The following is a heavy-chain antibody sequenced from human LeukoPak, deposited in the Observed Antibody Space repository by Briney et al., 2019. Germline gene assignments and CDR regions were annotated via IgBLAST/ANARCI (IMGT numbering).Heavy chain of an antibody. CDR1: GGSISSYY. CDR3: ARGTYYDFWSGYSAYYFDY. J-gene: IGHJ4*02. Sequence: PSETLSLTCTVSGGSISSYYWSWIRQPPGKGLEWIGYIYYSGSTNYNPSLKSRVTISVDTSKNQFSLKLSSVTAADTAVYYCARGTYYDFWSGYSAYYFDYWGQGTLVTVSS. D-gene: IGHD3-3*01. V-gene: IGHV4-59*01. CDR2: IYYSGST.